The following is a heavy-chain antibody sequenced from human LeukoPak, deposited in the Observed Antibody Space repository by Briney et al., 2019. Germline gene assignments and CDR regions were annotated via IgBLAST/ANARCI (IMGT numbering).Heavy chain of an antibody. CDR1: GGSISSSSYY. Sequence: PSETLSLTCTVSGGSISSSSYYWGWIRQPPRKGLEWIGSIYYSGSTYYNPSLKSRVTISVDTSKNQFSLKLSSVTAADTVVYYCASAHSYASYMDVWGKGTTVTVSS. CDR3: ASAHSYASYMDV. V-gene: IGHV4-39*07. D-gene: IGHD5-18*01. J-gene: IGHJ6*03. CDR2: IYYSGST.